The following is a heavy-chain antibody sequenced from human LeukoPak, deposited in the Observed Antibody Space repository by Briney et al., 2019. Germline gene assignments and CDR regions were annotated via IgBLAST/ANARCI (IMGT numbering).Heavy chain of an antibody. Sequence: SGGSLRLSCAASGFTFSNYAMSWVRQAPGKGLEWVSSITSGIGRTYYADSVKGRFTISRDDSKKTLYLQMSSLRAEDTAVYYCANSYSRELDYWGLGTLVTVSS. CDR3: ANSYSRELDY. CDR2: ITSGIGRT. J-gene: IGHJ4*02. V-gene: IGHV3-23*01. CDR1: GFTFSNYA. D-gene: IGHD6-13*01.